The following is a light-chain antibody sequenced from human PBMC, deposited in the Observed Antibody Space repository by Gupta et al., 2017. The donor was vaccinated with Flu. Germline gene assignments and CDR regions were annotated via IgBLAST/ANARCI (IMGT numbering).Light chain of an antibody. CDR3: QQCNSHPFT. CDR1: QGFNNF. Sequence: DIQILKSPSSLSAPVGDRVTITSRASQGFNNFLDWFPQKPGDAPKSLSYAASRLQSGVPSKVSGSGSGTDFTLTSSRLQPEDFATYYGQQCNSHPFTCGPGTKVEI. J-gene: IGKJ3*01. CDR2: AAS. V-gene: IGKV1-16*02.